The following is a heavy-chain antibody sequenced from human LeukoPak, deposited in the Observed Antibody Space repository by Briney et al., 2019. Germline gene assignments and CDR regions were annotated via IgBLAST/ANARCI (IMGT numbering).Heavy chain of an antibody. Sequence: SGGSLRLSCAASGFTFSTYGMNWVRQAPGKGLEWVSGINWNGGSTGYADSVKGRFTISRDNAKNSLYLQMNSLRAEDTAVYYCARSVVLLWFGELGAFDIWGQGTMVTVSS. V-gene: IGHV3-20*04. CDR3: ARSVVLLWFGELGAFDI. CDR2: INWNGGST. D-gene: IGHD3-10*01. CDR1: GFTFSTYG. J-gene: IGHJ3*02.